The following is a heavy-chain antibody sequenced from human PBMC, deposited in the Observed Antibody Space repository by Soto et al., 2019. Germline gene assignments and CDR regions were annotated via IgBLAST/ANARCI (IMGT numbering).Heavy chain of an antibody. D-gene: IGHD6-19*01. J-gene: IGHJ6*02. Sequence: SETLSLTCTVSGGSISSGGYYWSWIRQHPGKGLEWIGYIYYSGSTYYSPSLKSRVTISVDTSKNQFSLKLSSVTAADTAVYYCARSKGSGWSYLNYYYGMDVWGQGTTVT. CDR3: ARSKGSGWSYLNYYYGMDV. CDR2: IYYSGST. CDR1: GGSISSGGYY. V-gene: IGHV4-31*03.